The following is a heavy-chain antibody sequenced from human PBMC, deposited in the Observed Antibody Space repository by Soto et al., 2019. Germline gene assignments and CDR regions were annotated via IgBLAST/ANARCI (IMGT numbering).Heavy chain of an antibody. D-gene: IGHD2-15*01. CDR3: AKFGGGYCSGGSCYSAY. J-gene: IGHJ4*02. Sequence: PGGSLRLSCAASGFTFSSYAMSWVRQAPGKGLEWVSAISGSGGSTYYADSVKGRFTISRDNSKNTLYLQMNSLRAEDTAVYYCAKFGGGYCSGGSCYSAYWGQGTLVTVSS. CDR2: ISGSGGST. CDR1: GFTFSSYA. V-gene: IGHV3-23*01.